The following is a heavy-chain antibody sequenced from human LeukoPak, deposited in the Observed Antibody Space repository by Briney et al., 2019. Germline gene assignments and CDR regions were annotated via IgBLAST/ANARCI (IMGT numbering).Heavy chain of an antibody. Sequence: GGSLRLSCAASGFTFSSYAMHWVRQAPGKGLEWVAVISYDGSNKYYADSVKGRFTISRDNSKNTLYLQMNSLRAEDTAVYYCAKEDRSSCYNYWGQGTLVTVSS. J-gene: IGHJ4*02. V-gene: IGHV3-30-3*01. CDR1: GFTFSSYA. CDR2: ISYDGSNK. D-gene: IGHD2-2*02. CDR3: AKEDRSSCYNY.